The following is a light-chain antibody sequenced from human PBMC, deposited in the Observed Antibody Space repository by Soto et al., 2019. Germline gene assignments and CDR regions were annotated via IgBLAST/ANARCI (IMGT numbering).Light chain of an antibody. CDR1: SSDVGSSNL. CDR3: CSYAGSYTSYV. CDR2: EGT. Sequence: QSVLTQPASVSGSPGQSITISCTGTSSDVGSSNLVSWYQQHPGKAPKLMIYEGTKRPSGVSGRFSGSKSGNTASLTISGLQAEDEADYYCCSYAGSYTSYVFGTGTKV. J-gene: IGLJ1*01. V-gene: IGLV2-23*01.